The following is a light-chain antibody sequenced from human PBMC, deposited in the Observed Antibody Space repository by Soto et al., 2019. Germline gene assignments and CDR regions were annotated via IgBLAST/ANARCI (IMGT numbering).Light chain of an antibody. Sequence: QSALTQPRSVSGSPGQAVTISCTGTSSDVGGYNYVSWYQQHPDKAPKVMIYDVSKRPSGVPDRFSGSKSGNTASLTISGLQAEDEADYYCCSYGGTYYVFGTGTKVTVL. CDR3: CSYGGTYYV. CDR2: DVS. V-gene: IGLV2-11*01. CDR1: SSDVGGYNY. J-gene: IGLJ1*01.